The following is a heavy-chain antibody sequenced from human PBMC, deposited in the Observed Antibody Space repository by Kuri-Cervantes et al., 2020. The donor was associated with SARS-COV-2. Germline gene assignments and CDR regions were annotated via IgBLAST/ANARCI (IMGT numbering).Heavy chain of an antibody. CDR2: ISGSGGST. J-gene: IGHJ3*02. CDR1: GFTFSSYA. D-gene: IGHD3-10*01. Sequence: GESLKISCAASGFTFSSYAMSWVRQAPGKGLEWVSAISGSGGSTYYADSVKGRFTIPRDNSKNTLYLEMNSLRAEDKAGYYCAREKRGSDAFDIWGQGTMVTVSS. CDR3: AREKRGSDAFDI. V-gene: IGHV3-23*01.